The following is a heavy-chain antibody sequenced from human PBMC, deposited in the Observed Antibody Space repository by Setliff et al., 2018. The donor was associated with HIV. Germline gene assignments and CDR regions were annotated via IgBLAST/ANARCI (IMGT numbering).Heavy chain of an antibody. J-gene: IGHJ6*03. CDR1: GASINSGRYY. CDR3: AREGTDYYYYYMDV. CDR2: IYYSGST. D-gene: IGHD1-1*01. Sequence: PSETLSLTCTISGASINSGRYYWGWIRQPPGKGLEWIGYIYYSGSTYYNPSLKSRVTISVDTSKNQFSLKLSSVTAADTAVYYCAREGTDYYYYYMDVWGKGTTVTVSS. V-gene: IGHV4-31*03.